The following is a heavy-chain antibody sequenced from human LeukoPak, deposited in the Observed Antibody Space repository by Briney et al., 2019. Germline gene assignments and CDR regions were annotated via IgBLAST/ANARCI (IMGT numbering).Heavy chain of an antibody. V-gene: IGHV3-74*01. CDR3: ANGRGSSGSR. J-gene: IGHJ4*02. CDR2: INSDGSST. Sequence: GSLRLSCAAPGFTFSSYWMHWVRQAPGKGLVWVSRINSDGSSTSYADSVKGRFTISRDNAKNSLYLQMNSLRVEDTAMYYCANGRGSSGSRWGQGTLVTVSS. D-gene: IGHD6-13*01. CDR1: GFTFSSYW.